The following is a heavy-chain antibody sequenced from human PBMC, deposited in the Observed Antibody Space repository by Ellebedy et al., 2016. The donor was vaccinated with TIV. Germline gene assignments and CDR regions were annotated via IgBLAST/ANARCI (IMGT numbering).Heavy chain of an antibody. CDR1: GFTFSSFG. CDR2: ISASGGDT. CDR3: ASGSSGYYSPTRIDF. Sequence: GESLKISCAASGFTFSSFGVSWVRQAPGKGLEWVSSISASGGDTYYADSVKGRFTISRDNSKNTLYLQMNSLKAEDTAVYYCASGSSGYYSPTRIDFWGQGTLVTVSS. D-gene: IGHD3-22*01. J-gene: IGHJ4*02. V-gene: IGHV3-23*01.